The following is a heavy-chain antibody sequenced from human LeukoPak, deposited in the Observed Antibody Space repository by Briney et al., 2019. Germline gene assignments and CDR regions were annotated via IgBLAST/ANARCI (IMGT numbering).Heavy chain of an antibody. V-gene: IGHV3-21*01. J-gene: IGHJ4*02. CDR2: ISSSSSYI. Sequence: GGSLRLSCAASGFTFSSYSMTWVRQAPGKGLEWVSSISSSSSYIYYADSVKGRFTISRDNAKNSLYLQMNSLRAEDTAVYYCARGYLHYYDSSGYHYWGQGTLVTVSS. D-gene: IGHD3-22*01. CDR3: ARGYLHYYDSSGYHY. CDR1: GFTFSSYS.